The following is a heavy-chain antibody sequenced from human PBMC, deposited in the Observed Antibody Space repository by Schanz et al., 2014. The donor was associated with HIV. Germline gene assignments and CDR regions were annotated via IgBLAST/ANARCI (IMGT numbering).Heavy chain of an antibody. CDR2: IWYDGSNR. V-gene: IGHV3-33*01. J-gene: IGHJ6*02. CDR1: GFTFSNYG. CDR3: ARDVSHDSSGHYSDYYYGMDV. Sequence: QVQLMESGGGVVQPGRSLRLSCAASGFTFSNYGMHWVRQAPGKGLEWAAIIWYDGSNRYYADSVKGRFTISRDNSKNTLYLQMNSLRAEDTAVYYCARDVSHDSSGHYSDYYYGMDVWGQGTTVTVSS. D-gene: IGHD3-22*01.